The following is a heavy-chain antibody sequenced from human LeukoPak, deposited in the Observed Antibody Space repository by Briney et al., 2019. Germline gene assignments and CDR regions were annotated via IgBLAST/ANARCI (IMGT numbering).Heavy chain of an antibody. CDR2: IRNDGSNK. CDR3: AKSPKSPAISMVRGVSSYNYYMDV. Sequence: GGSLRLSCAASGLTFSSYGMHWVRQVPGKGLEWVAFIRNDGSNKYYGDSVKGRFTISRDNSKNTLYLQMNSLRVEDTAVYYCAKSPKSPAISMVRGVSSYNYYMDVWGKGTTVTISS. D-gene: IGHD3-10*01. J-gene: IGHJ6*03. V-gene: IGHV3-30*02. CDR1: GLTFSSYG.